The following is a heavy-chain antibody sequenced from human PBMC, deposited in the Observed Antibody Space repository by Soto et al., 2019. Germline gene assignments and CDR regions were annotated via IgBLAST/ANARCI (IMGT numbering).Heavy chain of an antibody. CDR2: IDWDDDK. J-gene: IGHJ3*02. CDR1: GFSLSTSGMC. V-gene: IGHV2-70*01. Sequence: SGPTLVNPTQTLTLTCTFSGFSLSTSGMCVSWIRQPPGKALEWLALIDWDDDKYYSTSLKTRLTISKDTSKNQVVLTMTNMDPVDTATYYCARSDSSGYYCDAFDIWGQGTMVPVSS. CDR3: ARSDSSGYYCDAFDI. D-gene: IGHD3-22*01.